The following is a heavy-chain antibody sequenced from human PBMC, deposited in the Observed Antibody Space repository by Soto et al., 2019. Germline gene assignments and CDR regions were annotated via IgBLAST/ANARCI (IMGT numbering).Heavy chain of an antibody. V-gene: IGHV4-30-4*01. CDR2: IYYSGST. Sequence: QVQLQESGPGLVKPSQTLSLTCTFSGGPISSGDYYWSWIRQPLGKALERIGYIYYSGSTYYNPSLKRRVTISVDTSKIQFSLKLSSVTAADTAVYYCARAADDYDSSGYSPDYFDYWGQGTLVTVSS. D-gene: IGHD3-22*01. J-gene: IGHJ4*02. CDR1: GGPISSGDYY. CDR3: ARAADDYDSSGYSPDYFDY.